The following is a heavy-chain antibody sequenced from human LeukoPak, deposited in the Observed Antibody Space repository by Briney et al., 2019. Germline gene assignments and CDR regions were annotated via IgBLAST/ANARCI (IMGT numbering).Heavy chain of an antibody. Sequence: GGSLRLSCAASGFTVSAYAMAWVRQDPGKGLEWVSTIYDDNTYYADSVKGRFAISTDNSKNTLYLQMNSLRVEDTAVYFCAARKVRGVWFYLDYWGQGTLVTVSS. CDR1: GFTVSAYA. D-gene: IGHD3-10*01. CDR3: AARKVRGVWFYLDY. V-gene: IGHV3-23*01. CDR2: IYDDNT. J-gene: IGHJ4*02.